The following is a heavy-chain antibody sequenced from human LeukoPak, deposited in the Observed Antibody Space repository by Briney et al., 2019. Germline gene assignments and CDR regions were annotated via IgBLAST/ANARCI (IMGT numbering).Heavy chain of an antibody. Sequence: GGSLRLSCAASGFTFSSYWMSWVRQAPGKGLEWVANIKQDGSQKYYVDSVKGRFTISRDNAKKSLYLQMNSLRVEDTAVFYCVRDLPTTYYYDTTGRLVTWFDPWGQGTLVTVSS. V-gene: IGHV3-7*01. CDR1: GFTFSSYW. J-gene: IGHJ5*02. D-gene: IGHD3-22*01. CDR3: VRDLPTTYYYDTTGRLVTWFDP. CDR2: IKQDGSQK.